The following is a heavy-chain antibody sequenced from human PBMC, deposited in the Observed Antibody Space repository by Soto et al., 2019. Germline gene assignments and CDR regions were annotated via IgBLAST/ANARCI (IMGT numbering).Heavy chain of an antibody. Sequence: TGRSLKHFCACSRLIFSGSALTGVRQASGKGLDWVGCIRSKANSYATAYAVSVKGRFTISRDDSRNTAYLQMNSLKTEDTAVYYCARGVYYFWSGHQKGLDYWGQGTVVTVSS. V-gene: IGHV3-73*01. CDR1: RLIFSGSA. J-gene: IGHJ4*02. D-gene: IGHD3-3*01. CDR2: IRSKANSYAT. CDR3: ARGVYYFWSGHQKGLDY.